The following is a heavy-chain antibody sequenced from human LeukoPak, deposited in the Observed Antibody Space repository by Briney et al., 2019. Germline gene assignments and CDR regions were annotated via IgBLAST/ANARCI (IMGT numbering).Heavy chain of an antibody. J-gene: IGHJ3*02. D-gene: IGHD6-19*01. CDR2: IYHSGST. CDR3: SQWLVGSDAFDI. Sequence: SETLSLTCAVSGGSISSSNWWSWVRQPPGKGLEWIGEIYHSGSTNYNPSLKSRVTVSVDESKNQFSLKLSSVTAADTAVYYCSQWLVGSDAFDIWGQGTMVTVSS. CDR1: GGSISSSNW. V-gene: IGHV4-4*02.